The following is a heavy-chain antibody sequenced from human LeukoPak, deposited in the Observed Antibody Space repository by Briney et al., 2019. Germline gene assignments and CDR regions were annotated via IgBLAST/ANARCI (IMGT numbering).Heavy chain of an antibody. J-gene: IGHJ4*02. V-gene: IGHV4-34*01. Sequence: SETLSLTCAVYGGSFSGYYWSWIRQPPGKGLEWIGEINHSGSTNYNPSLKSRVTISVDTSKNQFSLKLSSVTAADTAVYYCARLPGLGAYCSSTSCYHYWGQGTLVTVPS. D-gene: IGHD2-2*01. CDR2: INHSGST. CDR1: GGSFSGYY. CDR3: ARLPGLGAYCSSTSCYHY.